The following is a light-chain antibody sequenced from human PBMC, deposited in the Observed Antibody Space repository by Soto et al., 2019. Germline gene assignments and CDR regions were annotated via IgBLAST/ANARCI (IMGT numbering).Light chain of an antibody. CDR1: QSISNY. J-gene: IGKJ3*01. CDR2: DAS. Sequence: EIVLTQSPATLSLSPGETATLSCRASQSISNYLAWYQHKPGQAPRLLIFDASNRATGIPARFSGSGSGTDFILTISRVEPEDFAVYYCQQFGTSSLVTFGPGTKVDIK. V-gene: IGKV3-11*01. CDR3: QQFGTSSLVT.